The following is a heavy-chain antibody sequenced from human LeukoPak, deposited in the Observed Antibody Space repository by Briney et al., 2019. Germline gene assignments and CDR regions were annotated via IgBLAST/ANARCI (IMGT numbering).Heavy chain of an antibody. CDR2: INHSGST. Sequence: SETLSLTCAVYGGSFSGYYWSWIRQPPGKGLEWIGEINHSGSTNYNPSLKRRVTISVDTSKNQFSLKLSSVTAADTAVYYCARARRFRYCSGGSCLNWFDPWGQGTLVTVSS. V-gene: IGHV4-34*01. CDR3: ARARRFRYCSGGSCLNWFDP. CDR1: GGSFSGYY. D-gene: IGHD2-15*01. J-gene: IGHJ5*02.